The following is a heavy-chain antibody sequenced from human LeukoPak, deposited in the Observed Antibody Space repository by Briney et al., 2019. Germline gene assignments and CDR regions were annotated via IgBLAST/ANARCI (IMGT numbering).Heavy chain of an antibody. V-gene: IGHV1-69*05. J-gene: IGHJ5*02. CDR2: IIAIFGKA. Sequence: SVEVSCEASGGTLISYAIRWVRQARGQGGEWMGGIIAIFGKANYAQKFQGRVTITTHDTTSTAYIELSSVMSEDTAVYYCARYPDSSSWYNNWFDPWGQGTLVTVSS. CDR3: ARYPDSSSWYNNWFDP. D-gene: IGHD6-13*01. CDR1: GGTLISYA.